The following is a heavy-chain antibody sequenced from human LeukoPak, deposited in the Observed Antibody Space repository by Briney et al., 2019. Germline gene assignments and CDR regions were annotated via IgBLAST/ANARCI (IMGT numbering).Heavy chain of an antibody. Sequence: GGSLGLSCAASGFTFSSNAMTWVRQAPGKGLECVSAITGDGTTTYYADSVKGRFTISRDNSKNTLYLQMNSLRAEDTAAYYCVKSIRPIDSNSWYLHFDYWGQGNLVTVSS. J-gene: IGHJ4*02. V-gene: IGHV3-23*01. CDR2: ITGDGTTT. D-gene: IGHD6-13*01. CDR3: VKSIRPIDSNSWYLHFDY. CDR1: GFTFSSNA.